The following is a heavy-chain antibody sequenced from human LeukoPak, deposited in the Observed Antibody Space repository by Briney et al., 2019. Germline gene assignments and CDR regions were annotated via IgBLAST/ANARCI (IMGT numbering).Heavy chain of an antibody. CDR3: ARESGYDYAVVKT. Sequence: PGGSLRLSCAASGFTFSSYWMHWVRQAPGKGLVWVSRMNSDGSSTSYADAVKGRFTISRDNSKNTLYLQMNSLRSEDTAVYYCARESGYDYAVVKTWGPGTPVTVSS. V-gene: IGHV3-74*01. D-gene: IGHD5-12*01. CDR1: GFTFSSYW. J-gene: IGHJ5*02. CDR2: MNSDGSST.